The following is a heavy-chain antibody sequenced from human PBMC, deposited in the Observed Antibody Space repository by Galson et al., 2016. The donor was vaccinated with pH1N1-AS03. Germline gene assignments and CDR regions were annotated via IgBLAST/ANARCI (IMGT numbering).Heavy chain of an antibody. J-gene: IGHJ4*02. CDR1: GYTFTAYY. V-gene: IGHV1-2*02. CDR2: IDPDHDGGT. D-gene: IGHD2-21*02. CDR3: EGHIVVVTAFHIY. Sequence: SVKVSCKASGYTFTAYYIHWVRQAPGQGLEWMGWIDPDHDGGTRYAQKFQGRVTMARDTSITTAYMEVTRLTSDDTAVYFCEGHIVVVTAFHIYWGQGTLVTVSS.